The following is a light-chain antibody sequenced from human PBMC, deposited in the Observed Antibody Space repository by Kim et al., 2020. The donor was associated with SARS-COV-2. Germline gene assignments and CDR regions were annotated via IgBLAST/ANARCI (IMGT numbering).Light chain of an antibody. CDR1: RPNIGEIC. Sequence: GQKVTSSCSGSRPNIGEICVSWDRQLPGTAPKLLIYDNNKRPSEIPDRFSGSRSGTSATLGITGLQTGDEAHYYCETWDSSLSAYVFGTGTKVTVL. CDR3: ETWDSSLSAYV. CDR2: DNN. J-gene: IGLJ1*01. V-gene: IGLV1-51*01.